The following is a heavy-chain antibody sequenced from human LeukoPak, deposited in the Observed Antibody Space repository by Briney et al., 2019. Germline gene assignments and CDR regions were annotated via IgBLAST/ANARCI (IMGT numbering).Heavy chain of an antibody. CDR3: ARVNRVAAARDY. D-gene: IGHD6-13*01. Sequence: GASVKVSCKASGYTFTSYDINWVRQATGQGLEWMGWMNPNSGNTGYAQKFQGRVTMTRDTSISTAYMELSRLRSDDTAVYYCARVNRVAAARDYWGQGTLVTVSS. V-gene: IGHV1-8*02. J-gene: IGHJ4*02. CDR2: MNPNSGNT. CDR1: GYTFTSYD.